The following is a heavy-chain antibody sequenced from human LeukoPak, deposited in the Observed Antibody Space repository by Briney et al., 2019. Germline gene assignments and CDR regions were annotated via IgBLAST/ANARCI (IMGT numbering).Heavy chain of an antibody. J-gene: IGHJ4*02. CDR1: GGSINNYF. CDR3: ARMTYTSSWYIDY. Sequence: PSETLSLTCTVSGGSINNYFWSWIRQPAGKGLEWIGHIYTSGSTNYNPSLKSRVTMSVDTSKNQFSLKLSSVTAADTAVYYCARMTYTSSWYIDYWGQGTLVTVSS. V-gene: IGHV4-4*07. D-gene: IGHD6-13*01. CDR2: IYTSGST.